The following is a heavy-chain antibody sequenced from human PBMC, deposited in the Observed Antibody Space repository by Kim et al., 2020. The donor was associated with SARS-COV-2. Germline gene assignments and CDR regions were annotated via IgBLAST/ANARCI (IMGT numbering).Heavy chain of an antibody. D-gene: IGHD3-16*01. CDR2: INHRGST. Sequence: SETLSLTCAVYGGSFSGYYWSWIRQPPGKGPEWIGEINHRGSTNYNPSLKSRVIISVDTSKKQFSLKLSSVTAADTAVYYCARGLGAHALDIWGQGTMVIVSS. CDR3: ARGLGAHALDI. V-gene: IGHV4-34*01. CDR1: GGSFSGYY. J-gene: IGHJ3*02.